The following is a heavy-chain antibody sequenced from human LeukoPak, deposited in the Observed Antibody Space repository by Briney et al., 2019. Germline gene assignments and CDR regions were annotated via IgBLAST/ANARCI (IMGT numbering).Heavy chain of an antibody. D-gene: IGHD6-6*01. CDR3: ARVGWGNAAAHPNWLDP. V-gene: IGHV4-4*08. Sequence: PSETLSLTCTVSGGSFTSYYWTWIRQPPGEGLEYIGYVCTSGSTNYNPSLKSRVTISVDTSKNQFSLRLNSVTAADTAVYYCARVGWGNAAAHPNWLDPWGQGILVTVSS. CDR1: GGSFTSYY. J-gene: IGHJ5*02. CDR2: VCTSGST.